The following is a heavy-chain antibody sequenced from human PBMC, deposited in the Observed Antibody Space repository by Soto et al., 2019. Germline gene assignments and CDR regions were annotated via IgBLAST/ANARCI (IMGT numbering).Heavy chain of an antibody. Sequence: ASLKVSCKGSGYTFTSYGISWVRQAPGQGLEWMGWISAYNGNTNYAQKLQGRVTMTTDTSTSTAYMELRSLRSDDTAVYYCARDSPKIAARPLYYYYYGMDVWGQGTTVTVSS. D-gene: IGHD6-6*01. CDR1: GYTFTSYG. CDR2: ISAYNGNT. J-gene: IGHJ6*02. CDR3: ARDSPKIAARPLYYYYYGMDV. V-gene: IGHV1-18*01.